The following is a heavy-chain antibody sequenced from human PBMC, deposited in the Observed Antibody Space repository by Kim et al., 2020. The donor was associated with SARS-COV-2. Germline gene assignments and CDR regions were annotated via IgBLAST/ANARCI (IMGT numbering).Heavy chain of an antibody. V-gene: IGHV3-9*01. CDR3: AKDSDDPTTDDYYGMDG. CDR1: GFTFDDYA. Sequence: GGSLRLSCAASGFTFDDYAMHWVRQAPGKGLEWVSGISWNSGSIGYADSVKGRFTISRDNAKNSLYLQMNSLRAEDTALYYCAKDSDDPTTDDYYGMDG. D-gene: IGHD4-17*01. J-gene: IGHJ6*01. CDR2: ISWNSGSI.